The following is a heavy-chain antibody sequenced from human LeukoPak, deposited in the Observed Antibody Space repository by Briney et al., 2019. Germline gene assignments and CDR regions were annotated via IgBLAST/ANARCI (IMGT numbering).Heavy chain of an antibody. V-gene: IGHV1-69*05. CDR3: ARDRGIAAAGHAFDI. J-gene: IGHJ3*02. Sequence: PIFGTANYAQKFQGRVTITTDESTSTAYMELSSLRSEDTAVYYCARDRGIAAAGHAFDIWGQGTMVTVSS. D-gene: IGHD6-13*01. CDR2: PIFGTA.